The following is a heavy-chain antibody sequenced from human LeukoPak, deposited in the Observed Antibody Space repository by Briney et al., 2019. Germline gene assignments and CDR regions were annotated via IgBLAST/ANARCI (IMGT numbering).Heavy chain of an antibody. D-gene: IGHD3-10*01. CDR1: GFTFSSYE. CDR3: ARDRGITFRDY. Sequence: PGGSLRLSCAASGFTFSSYEMNWVRQAPGKGLEWVSYISSSGSTIYYADSVKSRFTISRDNAKNSLYLQMNSLRAEDTAVYYCARDRGITFRDYWGQGTLVTVSS. V-gene: IGHV3-48*03. J-gene: IGHJ4*02. CDR2: ISSSGSTI.